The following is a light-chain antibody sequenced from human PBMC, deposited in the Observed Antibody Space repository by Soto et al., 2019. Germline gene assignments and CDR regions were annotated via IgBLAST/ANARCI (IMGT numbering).Light chain of an antibody. CDR1: QSVSSN. J-gene: IGKJ4*01. CDR2: GAS. CDR3: QQYNKWPLT. Sequence: EIVMTQTPAPLSVSPGERATLSCRASQSVSSNLAWYQHKPGQAASLLIHGASTRATGIPARFSGSGSGTEFTLTISSLQSEDFAVYYCQQYNKWPLTFGGGTKVEIK. V-gene: IGKV3-15*01.